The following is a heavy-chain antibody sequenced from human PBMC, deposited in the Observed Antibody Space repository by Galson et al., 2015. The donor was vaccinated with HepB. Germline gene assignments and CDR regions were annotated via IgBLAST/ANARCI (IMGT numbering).Heavy chain of an antibody. CDR3: ARQVSIFGDAVDI. CDR1: GYGFTNYW. V-gene: IGHV5-10-1*01. D-gene: IGHD3-3*02. Sequence: QSGAEVKKPGESLRISCKGSGYGFTNYWITWVRRMPGKGLEWMGRIDPSDSYTNYSPSFQGHVTISADKSISTAYLQWSSLKASDTAMYYCARQVSIFGDAVDIWGQGTMLTVSS. J-gene: IGHJ3*02. CDR2: IDPSDSYT.